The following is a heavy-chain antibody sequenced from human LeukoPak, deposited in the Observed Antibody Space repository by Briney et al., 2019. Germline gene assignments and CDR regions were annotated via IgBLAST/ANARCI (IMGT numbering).Heavy chain of an antibody. V-gene: IGHV4-39*01. CDR2: MSYSGST. CDR3: ASGSAVAAPITY. Sequence: SETLSLTCTVSGGSISSSSYYWGWIRQPPGKGLEWIGSMSYSGSTYYNPSLKSRVTISVDTSKNQFSLRLSSATAADTAVYYCASGSAVAAPITYWGQGTLVIVSS. CDR1: GGSISSSSYY. D-gene: IGHD6-19*01. J-gene: IGHJ4*02.